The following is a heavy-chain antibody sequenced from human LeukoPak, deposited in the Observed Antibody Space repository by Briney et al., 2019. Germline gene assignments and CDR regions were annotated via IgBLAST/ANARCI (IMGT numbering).Heavy chain of an antibody. V-gene: IGHV3-23*01. CDR2: ITDTGGRI. CDR1: GFTFSSYA. D-gene: IGHD1-26*01. CDR3: AKRDSDPIRFDY. J-gene: IGHJ4*02. Sequence: PGGSLRLSCAASGFTFSSYAMSWVRQAPGKGLEWVSTITDTGGRISYADSVKGRFTISRDNSENTLYLQMNSLRAEDTAVYYCAKRDSDPIRFDYWGQGTLVTVSS.